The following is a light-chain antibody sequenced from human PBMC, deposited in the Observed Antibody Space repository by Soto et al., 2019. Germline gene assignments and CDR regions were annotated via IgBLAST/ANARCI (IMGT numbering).Light chain of an antibody. CDR1: QGISSY. CDR2: AAS. Sequence: AIRMTQSPSSFSASTGDRVTITCRASQGISSYLAWYQQKPGKAPKLLIYAASTLQSGVPSRFSGSGSGTDFTLTISCLQSEDFATYYCQQANSFPFTFGGGTKVDIK. J-gene: IGKJ4*01. V-gene: IGKV1-8*01. CDR3: QQANSFPFT.